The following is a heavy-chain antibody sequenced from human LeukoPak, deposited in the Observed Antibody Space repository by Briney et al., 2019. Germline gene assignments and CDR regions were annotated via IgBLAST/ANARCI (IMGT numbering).Heavy chain of an antibody. V-gene: IGHV7-4-1*02. CDR3: ARDSGYARYYYYYMDV. J-gene: IGHJ6*03. CDR1: GYTFTSYA. D-gene: IGHD5-12*01. CDR2: INTNTGNP. Sequence: GASVKVSCKASGYTFTSYAMNWVRQAPGQGLEWMGWINTNTGNPTYAQGFTGRFVFSLDTSVSTAYLQISSLKAEDTAVYYCARDSGYARYYYYYMDVWGKGTTVTVSS.